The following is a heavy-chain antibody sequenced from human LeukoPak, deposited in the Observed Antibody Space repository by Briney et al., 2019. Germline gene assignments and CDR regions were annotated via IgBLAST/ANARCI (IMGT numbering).Heavy chain of an antibody. CDR2: ISGSGGST. Sequence: GGSLRLSCAASGFTFSSYAMSWVRQAPGKGLEWVSAISGSGGSTYYADSVKGRFTISRDNSKNTLYLQMNSLRAEDTAVYYCAKWGAAGYYDSSGYWNDYWGQGTLVTVSS. D-gene: IGHD3-22*01. CDR1: GFTFSSYA. V-gene: IGHV3-23*01. J-gene: IGHJ4*02. CDR3: AKWGAAGYYDSSGYWNDY.